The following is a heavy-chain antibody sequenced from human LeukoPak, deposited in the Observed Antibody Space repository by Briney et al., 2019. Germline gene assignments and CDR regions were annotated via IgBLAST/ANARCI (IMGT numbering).Heavy chain of an antibody. D-gene: IGHD2-15*01. J-gene: IGHJ5*02. Sequence: SETLSLTCTVSGGSISSHYWSWIRQPPGKRLEWIGYIYYSGSTNYNPSLKSRVTISVDTSKNQFSLKLSSVTAADTAVYYCARHSGSLYNWFDPWGQGTLVTVSS. CDR2: IYYSGST. CDR1: GGSISSHY. V-gene: IGHV4-59*11. CDR3: ARHSGSLYNWFDP.